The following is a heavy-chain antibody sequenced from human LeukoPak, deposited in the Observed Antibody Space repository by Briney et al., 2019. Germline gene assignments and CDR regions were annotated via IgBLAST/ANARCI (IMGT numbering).Heavy chain of an antibody. CDR2: IYYSGST. CDR3: ARGAGYCTSSSCHLWSNY. Sequence: SETLSLTCAVCGGSISSSNYYWGWIRQPTGKGLKWIGNIYYSGSTYYNPSLKSGVIMSVDTSENQFSLKVSSVTAADTAVYYCARGAGYCTSSSCHLWSNYWGRGTLVTVSS. CDR1: GGSISSSNYY. J-gene: IGHJ4*02. D-gene: IGHD2-2*01. V-gene: IGHV4-39*01.